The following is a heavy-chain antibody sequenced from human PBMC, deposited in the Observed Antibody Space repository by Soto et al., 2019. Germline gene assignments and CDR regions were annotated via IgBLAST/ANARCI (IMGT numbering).Heavy chain of an antibody. J-gene: IGHJ4*02. CDR2: IYYSGST. CDR1: GGSISSYY. CDR3: ARAGVGIAVAEVDY. D-gene: IGHD6-19*01. Sequence: QVQLQESGPGLVKPSETLSLTCTVSGGSISSYYWSWIRQPPGKGLECIGYIYYSGSTNYNPSLKSRVTISVDTSKNQFSLKLSSVTAADTAVYYCARAGVGIAVAEVDYWGQGTLVTVSS. V-gene: IGHV4-59*08.